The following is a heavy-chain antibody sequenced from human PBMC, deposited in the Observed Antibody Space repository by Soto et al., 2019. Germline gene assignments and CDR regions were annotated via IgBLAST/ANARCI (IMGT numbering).Heavy chain of an antibody. V-gene: IGHV4-30-4*01. Sequence: ASETLSLTCTVSGGSISSGDYYWSWIRQPPGKGLEWIGYIYYSGSTYYNPSLKSRVTISVDTSKNQFSLKLSSVTAADTAVYYCARDSGLGDGHNLDYWGQGTLVTVSS. CDR1: GGSISSGDYY. J-gene: IGHJ4*02. CDR3: ARDSGLGDGHNLDY. CDR2: IYYSGST. D-gene: IGHD3-16*01.